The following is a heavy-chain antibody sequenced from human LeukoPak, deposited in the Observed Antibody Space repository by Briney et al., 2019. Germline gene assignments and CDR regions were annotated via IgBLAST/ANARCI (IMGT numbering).Heavy chain of an antibody. Sequence: QSGGSLRLSCAASGFTFSTYWMSWVRQAPGKGLEWVANIKQDGSEKNYVDSVKGRFIISRDNAENSLYLQMNSLRVEDTAVYYCVRDRDSYGRRADHWGQGTLVTVAS. V-gene: IGHV3-7*01. CDR3: VRDRDSYGRRADH. CDR1: GFTFSTYW. J-gene: IGHJ4*02. D-gene: IGHD5-18*01. CDR2: IKQDGSEK.